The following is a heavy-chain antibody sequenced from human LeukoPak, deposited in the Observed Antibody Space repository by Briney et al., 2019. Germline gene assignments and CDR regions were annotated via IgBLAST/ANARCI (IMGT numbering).Heavy chain of an antibody. D-gene: IGHD3-22*01. CDR1: ALTVSNKY. J-gene: IGHJ3*02. CDR2: IYSGGST. V-gene: IGHV3-53*01. CDR3: ARDSRQDYYDSSGYLWFAFDI. Sequence: PGGSLTLSCPADALTVSNKYMSCVRHAPGKGLEWVSAIYSGGSTYYADSVKGRFTISRDNSKNTLYVQMNSLRAEDTAVYYCARDSRQDYYDSSGYLWFAFDIWGQGTMVTVSS.